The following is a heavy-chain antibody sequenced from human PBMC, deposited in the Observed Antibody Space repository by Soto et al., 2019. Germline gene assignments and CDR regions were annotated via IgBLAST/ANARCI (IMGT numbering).Heavy chain of an antibody. Sequence: SETLSLTCTVSGGSVSSTSYYWSWIRQPPGKGLEWIGYIYNSGSTNYKPSLKSRVTISVDTYKNQFSLNLTSVTAADTAVYFCERAVRGWNRGSYYYYGMDVWGQGTPVTVSS. CDR1: GGSVSSTSYY. CDR2: IYNSGST. D-gene: IGHD6-19*01. V-gene: IGHV4-61*01. J-gene: IGHJ6*02. CDR3: ERAVRGWNRGSYYYYGMDV.